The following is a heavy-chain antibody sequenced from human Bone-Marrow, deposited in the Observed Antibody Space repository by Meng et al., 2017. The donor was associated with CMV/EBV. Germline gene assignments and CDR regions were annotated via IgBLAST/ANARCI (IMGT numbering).Heavy chain of an antibody. Sequence: ASVKVSCKASGYTFTSYGISWVRQAPGQGLEWMGWISAYNGNTNYAQKLQGRVTMTTDTSTSTAYMELRSLRSEDTAVYYCARDRRRSSGYYDSSGYSFSWGQGTLVTVSS. CDR3: ARDRRRSSGYYDSSGYSFS. J-gene: IGHJ4*02. D-gene: IGHD3-22*01. CDR2: ISAYNGNT. CDR1: GYTFTSYG. V-gene: IGHV1-18*01.